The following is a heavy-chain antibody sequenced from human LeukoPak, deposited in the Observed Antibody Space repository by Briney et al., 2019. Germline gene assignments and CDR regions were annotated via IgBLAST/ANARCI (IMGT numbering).Heavy chain of an antibody. V-gene: IGHV3-30*18. Sequence: PGGSLRLSCAASGFTFSNYGIHWVRQAPGKGLEWVAVISYDGSNKYYADSVKGRFTLSRDNSKNTLYLQMNSLRAEDTAVYYCAKEVRDSGSYRFDYWGQGTLVTVSS. CDR2: ISYDGSNK. CDR3: AKEVRDSGSYRFDY. CDR1: GFTFSNYG. D-gene: IGHD1-26*01. J-gene: IGHJ4*02.